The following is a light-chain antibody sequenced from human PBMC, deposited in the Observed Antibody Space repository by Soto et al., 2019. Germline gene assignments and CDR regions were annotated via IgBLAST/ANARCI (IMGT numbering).Light chain of an antibody. Sequence: QSVLTQPASVSGSPGQSITISCTGTSSDVGGYNYVSWYQQHPGNAPKLMIYDVSNRPSGVSNRCSGSKSGNTASLTISGLQAEDEADYYCSSYTSSSTSHVVFGGGTKLTVL. CDR3: SSYTSSSTSHVV. CDR1: SSDVGGYNY. J-gene: IGLJ2*01. CDR2: DVS. V-gene: IGLV2-14*01.